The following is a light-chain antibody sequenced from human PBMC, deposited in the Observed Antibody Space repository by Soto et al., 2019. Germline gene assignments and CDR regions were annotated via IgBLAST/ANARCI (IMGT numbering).Light chain of an antibody. CDR3: QQYNNWPPFMYT. CDR2: DTS. CDR1: QTISTN. V-gene: IGKV3-15*01. Sequence: EILITQSPRTLSLSPGERATLSCRASQTISTNLAWYQQRTGQAPRLLIYDTSTRATGVPVRFSGSGSGTEFTLTISSLQSEDFAVYYCQQYNNWPPFMYTFGQGTKVDIK. J-gene: IGKJ2*01.